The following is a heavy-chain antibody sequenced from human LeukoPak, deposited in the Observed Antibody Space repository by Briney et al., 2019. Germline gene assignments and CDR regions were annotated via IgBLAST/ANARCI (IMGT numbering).Heavy chain of an antibody. J-gene: IGHJ4*02. CDR2: VSTYNGNT. D-gene: IGHD3-9*01. CDR1: GYTFTSYG. CDR3: ARDRATLRGNNYDLLTGYYTGWDY. Sequence: ASVRVSCKASGYTFTSYGISWVRQAPGQGLEWMGWVSTYNGNTNYAQNLQGRVTMTTDRSTSTAYMELRSLTSDDTAVYYCARDRATLRGNNYDLLTGYYTGWDYWAQGTLVSVSS. V-gene: IGHV1-18*01.